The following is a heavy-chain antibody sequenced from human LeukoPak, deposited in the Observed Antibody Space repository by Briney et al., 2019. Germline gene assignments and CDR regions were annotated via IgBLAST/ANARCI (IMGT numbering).Heavy chain of an antibody. D-gene: IGHD5-24*01. V-gene: IGHV3-23*01. CDR1: GFTFSNFA. Sequence: GGSLRLSCAASGFTFSNFAMSWLRQAPGKGLEWVSAISGSGDNTYYADSVMGRFTIARDSSNNTLFLQMNSLRAEDAAIYYCAKHRSEVAMAALNYWGQGTLVTVSS. J-gene: IGHJ4*02. CDR2: ISGSGDNT. CDR3: AKHRSEVAMAALNY.